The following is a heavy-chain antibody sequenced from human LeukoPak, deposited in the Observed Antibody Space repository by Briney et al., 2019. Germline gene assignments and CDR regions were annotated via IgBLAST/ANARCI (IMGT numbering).Heavy chain of an antibody. CDR1: GFTFSSYS. D-gene: IGHD5-18*01. J-gene: IGHJ4*02. V-gene: IGHV3-21*01. CDR3: ARDGFGNNYALYYFDS. Sequence: GGSLRLSCAASGFTFSSYSMNWVRQAPGKGLEWVSSISGSSSYIYYADSVKGQFTISRDNAKNSLYLQMNSLRAEDTAVYYCARDGFGNNYALYYFDSWGQGTLVTVSS. CDR2: ISGSSSYI.